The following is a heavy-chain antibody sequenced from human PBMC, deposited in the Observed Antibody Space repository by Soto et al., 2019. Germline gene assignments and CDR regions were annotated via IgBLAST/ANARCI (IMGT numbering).Heavy chain of an antibody. CDR1: GQTFSNYG. Sequence: VKVSCKASGQTFSNYGISWVRQAPGQGLEWMGWISGDNGDTRFAQKVQGRVSLTTDTSTSTAYMELRSLTSDDTAVYYCARDRSGYDYGHYYYYGMDVWGQGTTVTVSS. V-gene: IGHV1-18*01. CDR2: ISGDNGDT. D-gene: IGHD5-12*01. CDR3: ARDRSGYDYGHYYYYGMDV. J-gene: IGHJ6*02.